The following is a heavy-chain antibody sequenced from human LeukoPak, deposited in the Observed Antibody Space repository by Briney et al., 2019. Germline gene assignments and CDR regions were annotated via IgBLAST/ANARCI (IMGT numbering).Heavy chain of an antibody. Sequence: GESLKISCKGSGYSFTNYWIIWVRQMPGKGLEWMGRIDPSDSYINYSPSFQGHVTLSADKSINTAYLQWSSLKASDTAMYYCARRGWKEGYCSGGTCPDYFDYWGQGTLVTVSS. CDR1: GYSFTNYW. V-gene: IGHV5-10-1*01. D-gene: IGHD2-15*01. CDR3: ARRGWKEGYCSGGTCPDYFDY. CDR2: IDPSDSYI. J-gene: IGHJ4*02.